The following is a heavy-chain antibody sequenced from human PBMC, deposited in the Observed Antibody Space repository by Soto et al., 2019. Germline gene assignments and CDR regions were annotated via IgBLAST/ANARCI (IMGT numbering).Heavy chain of an antibody. CDR3: ARDFFDSSDYTTNWFDP. J-gene: IGHJ5*02. Sequence: PSETLSLTCTVSGGSISSSSYYWSWIRQPPGKGLEWIGYIYYSGSTYYNPSLKSRVTISVDTSKNQFSLKLTSVTAADAALYYCARDFFDSSDYTTNWFDPWGQGTLVTSPQ. V-gene: IGHV4-30-4*01. CDR2: IYYSGST. CDR1: GGSISSSSYY. D-gene: IGHD3-22*01.